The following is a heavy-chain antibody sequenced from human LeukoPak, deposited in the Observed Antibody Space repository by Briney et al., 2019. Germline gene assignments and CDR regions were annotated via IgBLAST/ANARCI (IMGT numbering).Heavy chain of an antibody. CDR2: IYYSGST. V-gene: IGHV4-59*01. CDR1: GGSISSYY. J-gene: IGHJ4*02. Sequence: SEXXSLTCTVSGGSISSYYWSWIRQPPGKGLEWIGYIYYSGSTNYNPSLTSRVTISVDTSKNQFSLKLSSVTAADTAVYYCARSVVVTAYFDYWGQGTLVTVSS. CDR3: ARSVVVTAYFDY. D-gene: IGHD2-21*02.